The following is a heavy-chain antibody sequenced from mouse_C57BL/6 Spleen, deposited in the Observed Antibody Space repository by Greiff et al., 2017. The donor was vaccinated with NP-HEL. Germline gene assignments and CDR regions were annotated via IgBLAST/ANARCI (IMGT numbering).Heavy chain of an antibody. J-gene: IGHJ2*01. CDR2: ISSGGSYT. Sequence: EVQGVESGGDLVKPGGSLKLSCAASGFTFSSYGMSWVRQTPDKRLEWVATISSGGSYTYYPDSVKGRFTISRDNAKNTLYLQMSSLKSEDMAMYYCARDYGNYFDYWGQGTTLTVSS. V-gene: IGHV5-6*01. CDR1: GFTFSSYG. D-gene: IGHD1-1*01. CDR3: ARDYGNYFDY.